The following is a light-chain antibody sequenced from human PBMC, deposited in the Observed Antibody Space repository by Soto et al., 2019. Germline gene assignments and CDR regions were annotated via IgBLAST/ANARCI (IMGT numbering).Light chain of an antibody. Sequence: EIVMTQSPATLSVSPGERATLSCRASQSVSSNLAWYQQTPGQAPRLLIYGASTRATGIPARFSGSGSGTEFTLTISRLQSEDFAVYYCQQYNNWPTLTFGGGTKGEIK. CDR3: QQYNNWPTLT. J-gene: IGKJ4*01. V-gene: IGKV3-15*01. CDR1: QSVSSN. CDR2: GAS.